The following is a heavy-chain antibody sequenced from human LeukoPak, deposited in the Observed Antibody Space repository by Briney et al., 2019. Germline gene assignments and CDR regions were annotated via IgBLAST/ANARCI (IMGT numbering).Heavy chain of an antibody. CDR1: GGSFSGYY. CDR3: ARRTTVRSYGMDV. V-gene: IGHV4-34*01. Sequence: PSETLSLTCDVYGGSFSGYYWSWIRQPAGKGLEWIGDINHSGRTNYNPSLKSRVTISVDTSKNQFSLKLSSVTAADTAVYYCARRTTVRSYGMDVWGQGTTVTVSS. D-gene: IGHD4-11*01. CDR2: INHSGRT. J-gene: IGHJ6*02.